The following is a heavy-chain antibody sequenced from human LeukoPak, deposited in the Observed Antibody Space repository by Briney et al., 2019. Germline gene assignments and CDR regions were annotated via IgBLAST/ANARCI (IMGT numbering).Heavy chain of an antibody. J-gene: IGHJ4*02. CDR1: GGSISRSSYY. Sequence: SETLSLTCTVSGGSISRSSYYWGWIRQPPGKGLEWIGSIYYSGSTYYDPSLKSRVTISVDTSKNQFSLKLSSVTAADTAVYYCARGDFWSGYCPYYCGQGTLVTVSP. CDR3: ARGDFWSGYCPYY. CDR2: IYYSGST. V-gene: IGHV4-39*01. D-gene: IGHD3-3*01.